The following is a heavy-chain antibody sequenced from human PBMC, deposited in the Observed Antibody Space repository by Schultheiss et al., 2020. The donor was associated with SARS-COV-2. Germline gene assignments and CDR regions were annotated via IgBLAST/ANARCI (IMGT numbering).Heavy chain of an antibody. CDR3: ARDFRRVWGFGEFYV. Sequence: SETLSLTCTVSGGSISSGGYYWSWIRQHPGKGLEWIGYIYYSGSTTYNPSLKSRLTISVDTSKNQFSLKLSSVTAADTAVYYCARDFRRVWGFGEFYVWGKGTTVTVSS. V-gene: IGHV4-61*08. D-gene: IGHD3-10*01. J-gene: IGHJ6*04. CDR1: GGSISSGGYY. CDR2: IYYSGST.